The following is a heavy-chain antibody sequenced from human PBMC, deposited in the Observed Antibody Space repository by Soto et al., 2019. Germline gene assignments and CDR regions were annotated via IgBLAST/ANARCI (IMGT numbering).Heavy chain of an antibody. CDR2: IWYDGSNK. D-gene: IGHD1-26*01. CDR3: ARDLRWEKFDY. J-gene: IGHJ4*02. V-gene: IGHV3-33*01. Sequence: GGSLRLSCAASGFTFSSYGMHWVRQAPGKGLEWVAVIWYDGSNKYYADSVKGRFTISRDNSKNTLYLQMNSLRAEDTAVYYCARDLRWEKFDYWGQGTLVTVS. CDR1: GFTFSSYG.